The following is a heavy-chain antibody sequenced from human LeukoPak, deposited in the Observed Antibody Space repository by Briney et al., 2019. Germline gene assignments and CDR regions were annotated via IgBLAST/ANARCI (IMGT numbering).Heavy chain of an antibody. CDR1: GGSISSGSYY. CDR2: IYTSGST. J-gene: IGHJ5*02. CDR3: ARDRNPGGFDP. Sequence: SETLSLTCTISGGSISSGSYYWSWIRQPAGKGLEWIGRIYTSGSTNYNPSLKSRVTISVDMSKNQFSLKLSSVTAADTAVYYCARDRNPGGFDPWGQGTLVTVSS. V-gene: IGHV4-61*02.